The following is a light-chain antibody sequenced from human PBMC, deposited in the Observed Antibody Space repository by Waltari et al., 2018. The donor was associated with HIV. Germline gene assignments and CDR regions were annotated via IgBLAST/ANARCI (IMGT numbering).Light chain of an antibody. CDR2: SND. CDR3: AAWDDSLNGM. CDR1: SSNIGSNI. Sequence: QSVLTQPPSVSGTPGQNVTIPCSGSSSNIGSNIVNWYQQLPGAAPKLLIYSNDQRPSGVPDRFSGSKSGTSASLAISGLQSADDADYYCAAWDDSLNGMFGGGTRLTVL. V-gene: IGLV1-44*01. J-gene: IGLJ3*02.